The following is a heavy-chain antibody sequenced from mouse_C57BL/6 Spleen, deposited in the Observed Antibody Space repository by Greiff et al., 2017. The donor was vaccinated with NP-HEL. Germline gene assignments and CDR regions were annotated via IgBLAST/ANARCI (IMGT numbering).Heavy chain of an antibody. CDR1: GYTFTSYW. V-gene: IGHV1-69*01. Sequence: QVQLQQPGAELVMPGASVKLSCKASGYTFTSYWMHWVKQRPGQGLEWIGEIDPSDSYTNYNQKFKGKSTLTVDNSSSTAYMQLSSLTSEDSAVYYCARGGPMDYWGQGTSVTVSS. J-gene: IGHJ4*01. CDR2: IDPSDSYT. CDR3: ARGGPMDY.